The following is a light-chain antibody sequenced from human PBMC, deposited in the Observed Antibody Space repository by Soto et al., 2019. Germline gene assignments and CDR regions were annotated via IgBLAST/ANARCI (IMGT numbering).Light chain of an antibody. CDR1: QSISSW. CDR3: TQYHIYLFT. V-gene: IGKV1-5*01. Sequence: DIQMTQSPSTLSASVGDRVTITCRASQSISSWLAWYQQKPGKAPKLLIYDASSSERGVPSRLSGSGSGTEFTPTFLSLQPDDFATYYCTQYHIYLFTFGIRTKVDIK. CDR2: DAS. J-gene: IGKJ3*01.